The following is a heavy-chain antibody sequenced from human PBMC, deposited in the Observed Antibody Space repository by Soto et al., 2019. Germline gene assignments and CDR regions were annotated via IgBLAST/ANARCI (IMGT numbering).Heavy chain of an antibody. J-gene: IGHJ6*03. CDR3: ARGVILWFGELSRRGGYHYYMDV. V-gene: IGHV4-34*01. D-gene: IGHD3-10*01. CDR1: GGSFSGYQ. Sequence: QVQLQQWGAGLLKPSETLSLTCAVYGGSFSGYQWSWIRQTPGKGLEWIGEINDSGNINYNPSLKGRVTILLDTPKKQISLKLSSVTAADSAVYYCARGVILWFGELSRRGGYHYYMDVWGKGTTVTVSS. CDR2: INDSGNI.